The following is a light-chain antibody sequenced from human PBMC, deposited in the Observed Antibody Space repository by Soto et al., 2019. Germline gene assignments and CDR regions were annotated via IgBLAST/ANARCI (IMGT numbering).Light chain of an antibody. CDR2: EVF. CDR1: SSDIGDYDY. J-gene: IGLJ2*01. Sequence: QSALTQPPSASGSPGQSVTISCTGTSSDIGDYDYVSWYQQHPGQAPKLIIYEVFKRPSGVPDRFSGSKSGNTASLTVSGLQGEDEADYYCSSYAGSINYLLFGGGTKLTVL. CDR3: SSYAGSINYLL. V-gene: IGLV2-8*01.